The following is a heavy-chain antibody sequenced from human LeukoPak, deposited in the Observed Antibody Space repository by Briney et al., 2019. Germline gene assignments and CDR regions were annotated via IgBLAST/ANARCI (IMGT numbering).Heavy chain of an antibody. D-gene: IGHD4-17*01. Sequence: GGSLRLSCAASGFTVSSNYMSWVRQAPGKGLEWVSVIYSGGSTYYADSVKGRFTISRHNSKNTLYLQMNSLRAEDTAVYYCARDSTVGYYYGMDVWGKGPRSPSPQ. CDR1: GFTVSSNY. J-gene: IGHJ6*01. CDR3: ARDSTVGYYYGMDV. CDR2: IYSGGST. V-gene: IGHV3-53*04.